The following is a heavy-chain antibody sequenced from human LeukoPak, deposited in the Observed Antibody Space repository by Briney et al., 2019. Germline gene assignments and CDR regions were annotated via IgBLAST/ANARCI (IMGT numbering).Heavy chain of an antibody. D-gene: IGHD2-15*01. Sequence: GGSLKISCKGSGYSFTSYWIGWVRHMPGKGLEWMGIIYPGDSDTRYSPSFQGQVTISADKSISTAYLQWSSLKASDTAMYYCARHYCSGGTCYSDFDYWGQGTLVTVSS. CDR3: ARHYCSGGTCYSDFDY. CDR2: IYPGDSDT. V-gene: IGHV5-51*01. J-gene: IGHJ4*02. CDR1: GYSFTSYW.